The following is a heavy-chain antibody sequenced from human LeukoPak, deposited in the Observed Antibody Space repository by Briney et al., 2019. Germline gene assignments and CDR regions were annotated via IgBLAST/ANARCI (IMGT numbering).Heavy chain of an antibody. CDR2: ISSSSSYI. CDR3: ARVGSSSH. J-gene: IGHJ4*02. V-gene: IGHV3-21*01. D-gene: IGHD6-13*01. CDR1: GFTFSSYG. Sequence: GRSLRLSCGASGFTFSSYGMNWVRQAPGKGLEWVSSISSSSSYIYYADSVKGRFTISRDNAKNSLYLQMNSLRAEDTAVYYCARVGSSSHWGQGTLVTVSS.